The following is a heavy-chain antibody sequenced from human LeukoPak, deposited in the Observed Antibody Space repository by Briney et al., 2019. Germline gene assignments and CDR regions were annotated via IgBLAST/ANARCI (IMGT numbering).Heavy chain of an antibody. Sequence: SETLSLTCTVSGGSISSGSYYWSWIRQPAGTGLEWLGRIYTSGSTSYNPSLKSRVTISVDTSKNQFSLKLSSVTAADTAVYYCARETTVTTGFDYWGQGTLVTVSS. D-gene: IGHD4-17*01. CDR1: GGSISSGSYY. V-gene: IGHV4-61*02. CDR3: ARETTVTTGFDY. CDR2: IYTSGST. J-gene: IGHJ4*02.